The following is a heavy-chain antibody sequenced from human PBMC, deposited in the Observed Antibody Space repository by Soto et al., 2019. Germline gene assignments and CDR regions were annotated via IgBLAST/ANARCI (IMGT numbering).Heavy chain of an antibody. CDR3: SADHPHMAMGWPV. V-gene: IGHV1-58*02. J-gene: IGHJ6*02. CDR2: IVVVSGST. CDR1: GFDFGSFG. Sequence: ASVKVSCKASGFDFGSFGIQFLRQTRGRGLEWIGWIVVVSGSTNYARHFQGRVAISRDMSSSTAYLDLYDLKSDDTAVYFCSADHPHMAMGWPVWGQGTTVPVSS. D-gene: IGHD1-26*01.